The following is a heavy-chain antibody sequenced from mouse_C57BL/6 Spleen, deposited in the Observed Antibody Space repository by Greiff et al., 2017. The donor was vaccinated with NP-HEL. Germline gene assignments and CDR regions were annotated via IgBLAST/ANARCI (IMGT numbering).Heavy chain of an antibody. CDR2: ISYDGSN. V-gene: IGHV3-6*01. Sequence: EVKLLESGPGLVKPSQSLSLTCSVTGYSITSGYYWNWIRQFPGNKLEWMGYISYDGSNNYNPSLKNRISITRDTSKNQFFLKLNSVTTEDTATYYCARAGYYYGSSLYYYAMDYWGQGTSVTVSS. D-gene: IGHD1-1*01. J-gene: IGHJ4*01. CDR3: ARAGYYYGSSLYYYAMDY. CDR1: GYSITSGYY.